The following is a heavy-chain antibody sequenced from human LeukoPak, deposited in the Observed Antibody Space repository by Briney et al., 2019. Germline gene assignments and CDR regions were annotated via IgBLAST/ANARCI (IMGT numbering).Heavy chain of an antibody. D-gene: IGHD2-21*02. CDR3: ARDRLNRAYCGNDCYSAAFDY. V-gene: IGHV3-30*03. Sequence: GGSLRLSCATSGFIFNNYDPHWVRQAPGKGLEWLATISRDGKRQFYTDSVKGRFTISRDDSRNTLYLQMNSLRPEDTAVYYCARDRLNRAYCGNDCYSAAFDYWGQGTLVTVSS. CDR1: GFIFNNYD. J-gene: IGHJ4*02. CDR2: ISRDGKRQ.